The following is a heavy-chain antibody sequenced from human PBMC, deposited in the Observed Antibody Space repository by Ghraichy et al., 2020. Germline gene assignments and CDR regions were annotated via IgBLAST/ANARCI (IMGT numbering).Heavy chain of an antibody. CDR3: ARFGIPYSSGWYVNDY. J-gene: IGHJ4*02. CDR1: GYTFTSYA. CDR2: INAGNGNT. D-gene: IGHD6-19*01. V-gene: IGHV1-3*01. Sequence: ASVKVSCKASGYTFTSYAMHWVRQAPGQRLEWMGWINAGNGNTKYSQKFQGRVTITRDTSASTAYMELSSLRSEDTAVYYCARFGIPYSSGWYVNDYWGQGTLVTVSS.